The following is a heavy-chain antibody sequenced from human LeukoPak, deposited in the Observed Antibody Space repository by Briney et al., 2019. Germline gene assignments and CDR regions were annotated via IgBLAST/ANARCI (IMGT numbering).Heavy chain of an antibody. CDR1: GYTFTSYG. D-gene: IGHD3-10*01. V-gene: IGHV1-18*01. J-gene: IGHJ4*02. Sequence: ASVKVSCKASGYTFTSYGIIWVRQAPGQGLEWMGWISAYNYNTNYAQKFQGRVTMTTDTSTSTAYMELRSLRSDDSAVYYCARKVYYGSGGYPDYWGQGTLVTVSS. CDR3: ARKVYYGSGGYPDY. CDR2: ISAYNYNT.